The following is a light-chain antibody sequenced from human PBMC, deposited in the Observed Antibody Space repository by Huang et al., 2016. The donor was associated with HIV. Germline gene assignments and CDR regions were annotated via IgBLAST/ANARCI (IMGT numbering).Light chain of an antibody. Sequence: DIQMTQSPSSLSASVGDRVTITCQASQDISTYLNWYQQKPGNAPKVLIYAASNLETGVPSRFSGSGSGTDFTFTISSLQPGDIATYYCQQYDNLPWMFGQGTKVEIK. J-gene: IGKJ1*01. CDR2: AAS. CDR3: QQYDNLPWM. V-gene: IGKV1-33*01. CDR1: QDISTY.